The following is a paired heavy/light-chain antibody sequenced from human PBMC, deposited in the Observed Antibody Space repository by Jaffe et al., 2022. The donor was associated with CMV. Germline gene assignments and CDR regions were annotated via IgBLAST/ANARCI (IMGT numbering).Heavy chain of an antibody. CDR1: GFTFSDYW. CDR3: ARDLRGISDFLSGYYLDV. Sequence: EVQLVESGGGLVQPGGSLRLSCAASGFTFSDYWMHWVRQAPGKGLEWVSRIKSDGSTTIYADSVQGRFTISRDNVKKTVSLQLNSLRAEDAAVYYCARDLRGISDFLSGYYLDVWGKGTTVTVSS. J-gene: IGHJ6*03. V-gene: IGHV3-74*01. CDR2: IKSDGSTT. D-gene: IGHD3-3*01.
Light chain of an antibody. CDR2: GTS. CDR1: QTVSSNS. Sequence: IVLTQSPGTLSVSPGERGTLSCRASQTVSSNSLAWYQQKPGQAPRLLIYGTSSRATGIPDRFSGSGSGTDFTLTISRLEPGDFAVYYCQQYGRSRITFGQGTRLEIK. J-gene: IGKJ5*01. V-gene: IGKV3-20*01. CDR3: QQYGRSRIT.